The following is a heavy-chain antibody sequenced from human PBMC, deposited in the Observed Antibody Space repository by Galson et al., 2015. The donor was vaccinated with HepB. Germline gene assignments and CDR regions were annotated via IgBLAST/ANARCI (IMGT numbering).Heavy chain of an antibody. CDR2: INPNSGGA. J-gene: IGHJ4*02. D-gene: IGHD1-26*01. Sequence: SVKVSCKASGYIFTGYYMHWVRQAPGQGLEWMGWINPNSGGANYAQKFQGRVTMTRDTSISTAYMELSRLRSDDTAVYYCARDYGGSYSFDYWGQGTLVTVSS. V-gene: IGHV1-2*02. CDR3: ARDYGGSYSFDY. CDR1: GYIFTGYY.